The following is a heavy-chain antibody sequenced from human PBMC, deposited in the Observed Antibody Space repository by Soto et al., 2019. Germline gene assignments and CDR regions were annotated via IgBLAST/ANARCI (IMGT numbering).Heavy chain of an antibody. CDR1: GFTFRNYD. CDR3: ARTDRDFYGLDV. V-gene: IGHV3-13*05. CDR2: ISAAGDP. J-gene: IGHJ6*02. Sequence: EVQLVESGGGLVQPGGSLRLSCEASGFTFRNYDMHWVRQGTGKVMEWVSGISAAGDPDYADSVEGRFTISRENAQNSFFLQMNSLRVGDTAVYYCARTDRDFYGLDVWGQGTRVIVSS.